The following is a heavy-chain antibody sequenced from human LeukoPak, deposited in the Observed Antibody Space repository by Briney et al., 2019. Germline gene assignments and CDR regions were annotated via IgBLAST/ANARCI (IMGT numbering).Heavy chain of an antibody. CDR3: ARERGARFDY. CDR1: GYTFTAFY. CDR2: MNPKSGDT. D-gene: IGHD3-16*01. J-gene: IGHJ4*02. V-gene: IGHV1-2*02. Sequence: ASVTVSFTASGYTFTAFYMNWVRQAPGQGLEWIGWMNPKSGDTNYAQKFQGRVTMTRDTSISTAYMELRSLRSDDTAVYYCARERGARFDYWGQGTLVTVSS.